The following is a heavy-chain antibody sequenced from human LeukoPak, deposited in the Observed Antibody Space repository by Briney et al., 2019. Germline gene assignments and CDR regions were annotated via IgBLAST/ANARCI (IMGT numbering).Heavy chain of an antibody. CDR2: IKSSGSP. D-gene: IGHD5-12*01. V-gene: IGHV4-39*01. CDR3: ARLTWITDY. CDR1: GDSLSSSSNW. J-gene: IGHJ4*02. Sequence: SETLSLTCTVSGDSLSSSSNWWGWIRQPPGRGLEWIGHIKSSGSPNYNPPLKSRVTISVDTSKNQFSLKVSSVTAADTAVYYCARLTWITDYWGQGILVTVSS.